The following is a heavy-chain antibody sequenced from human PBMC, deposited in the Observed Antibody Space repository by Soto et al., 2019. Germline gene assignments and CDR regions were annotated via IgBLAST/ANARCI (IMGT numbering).Heavy chain of an antibody. CDR2: ISSSSSYI. D-gene: IGHD3-9*01. CDR3: ASSPYYDILTGYYTESYYFDY. J-gene: IGHJ4*02. V-gene: IGHV3-21*01. CDR1: GFTFSSYS. Sequence: GSLRLSCAASGFTFSSYSMNWVRQAPGKGLEWVSSISSSSSYIYYADSVKGRFTISRDNAKNSLYLQMNSLRAEDTAVYYCASSPYYDILTGYYTESYYFDYWGQGT.